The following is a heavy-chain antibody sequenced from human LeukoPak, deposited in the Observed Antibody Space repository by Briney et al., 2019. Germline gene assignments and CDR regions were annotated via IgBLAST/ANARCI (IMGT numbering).Heavy chain of an antibody. CDR1: GFTFSNAW. CDR2: IKSKTDGGTT. V-gene: IGHV3-15*01. D-gene: IGHD4-17*01. CDR3: TRDYGDYGGIDY. Sequence: PGGPLRLSCAASGFTFSNAWMSWVRQAPGKGLEWVGRIKSKTDGGTTDYAAPVKGRFTISRDDSKNTLYLQMNSLKTEDTAVYYCTRDYGDYGGIDYWGQGTLVTVSS. J-gene: IGHJ4*02.